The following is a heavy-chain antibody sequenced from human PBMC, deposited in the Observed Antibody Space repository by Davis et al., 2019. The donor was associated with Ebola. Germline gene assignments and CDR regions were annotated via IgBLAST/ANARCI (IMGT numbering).Heavy chain of an antibody. Sequence: ASVKVSCKASGYTFTSYDINWVRQATGQGLEWMGWMNPNSGHTDYAQRFQGRVTMTRNTSIGTAYMELTSLRTEDTAVYYCARGAMIGMLEDDWGQGTLVTVSS. D-gene: IGHD2-21*01. V-gene: IGHV1-8*01. CDR2: MNPNSGHT. CDR3: ARGAMIGMLEDD. J-gene: IGHJ4*02. CDR1: GYTFTSYD.